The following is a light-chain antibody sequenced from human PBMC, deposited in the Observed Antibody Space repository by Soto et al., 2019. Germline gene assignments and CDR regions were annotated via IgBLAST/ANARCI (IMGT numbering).Light chain of an antibody. CDR1: QSFTSTS. Sequence: EIVLTQSPGTLSLSPGERATLSCMASQSFTSTSLAWYQQKPGQAPRLLISGASRRAAGIPDRFSGSGSGKDFSLTISRLESEELAVYYCQQYDSSPRTFGQGTKV. CDR2: GAS. V-gene: IGKV3-20*01. J-gene: IGKJ1*01. CDR3: QQYDSSPRT.